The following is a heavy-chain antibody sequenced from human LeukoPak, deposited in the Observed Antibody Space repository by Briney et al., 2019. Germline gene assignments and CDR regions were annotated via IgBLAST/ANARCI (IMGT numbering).Heavy chain of an antibody. J-gene: IGHJ4*02. CDR3: ARHPSWPDYGGTFDY. D-gene: IGHD4-17*01. CDR2: IYTSGST. V-gene: IGHV4-4*07. CDR1: GGSISSYY. Sequence: SETLSLTCTVSGGSISSYYWSWIRQPAGKGLEWIGRIYTSGSTNYNPSLKSRVTMSVDTSKNQFSLKLSSVTAADTAVYYCARHPSWPDYGGTFDYWGQGTLVTVSS.